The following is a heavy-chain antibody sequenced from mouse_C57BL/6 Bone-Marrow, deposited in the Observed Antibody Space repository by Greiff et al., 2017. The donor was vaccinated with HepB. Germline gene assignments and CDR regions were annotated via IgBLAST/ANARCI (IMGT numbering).Heavy chain of an antibody. Sequence: VQLKQSGAELVRPGASVKLSCTASGFNIKDYYMHWVKQRPEQGLEWIGWIDPENGDTEYASKFQGKATITADTSSNTAYLQLSSLTSEDTAVYYCARNITTVVAHYAMDYWGQGTSVTVSS. J-gene: IGHJ4*01. CDR2: IDPENGDT. CDR3: ARNITTVVAHYAMDY. D-gene: IGHD1-1*01. V-gene: IGHV14-4*01. CDR1: GFNIKDYY.